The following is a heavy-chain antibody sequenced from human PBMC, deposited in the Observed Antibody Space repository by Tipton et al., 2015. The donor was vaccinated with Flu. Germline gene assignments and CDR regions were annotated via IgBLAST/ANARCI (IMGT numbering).Heavy chain of an antibody. D-gene: IGHD6-13*01. V-gene: IGHV3-33*06. CDR3: AKDMSRGSSWPPDD. CDR2: IWYDGSNK. CDR1: GLTFSDAW. Sequence: SLRLSCAASGLTFSDAWVSWVRQAPGKGLEWVAVIWYDGSNKYYADSVKGRFTISRDNSKNTLYLQMNSLRAEDTAVYYCAKDMSRGSSWPPDDWGQGTLVTVSS. J-gene: IGHJ4*02.